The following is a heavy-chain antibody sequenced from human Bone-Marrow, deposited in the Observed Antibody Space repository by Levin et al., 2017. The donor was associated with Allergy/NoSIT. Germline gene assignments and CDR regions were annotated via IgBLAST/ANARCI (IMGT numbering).Heavy chain of an antibody. J-gene: IGHJ5*02. Sequence: ASETLSLTCAVYGGSFSGYYWSWIRQPPGKGLEWIGEINHSGSTNYNPSLKSRVTISVDTSKNQFSLKLSSVTAADTAVYYCVSEAVAGTNNWFDPWGQGTLVTVSS. CDR3: VSEAVAGTNNWFDP. D-gene: IGHD6-19*01. V-gene: IGHV4-34*01. CDR2: INHSGST. CDR1: GGSFSGYY.